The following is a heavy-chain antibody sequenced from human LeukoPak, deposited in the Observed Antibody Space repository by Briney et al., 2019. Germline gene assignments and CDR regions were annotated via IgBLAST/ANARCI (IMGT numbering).Heavy chain of an antibody. CDR1: GFTFSSYW. CDR3: VRPRAYDSRDLDY. J-gene: IGHJ4*02. D-gene: IGHD3-16*01. V-gene: IGHV3-74*01. CDR2: INGDGGSI. Sequence: EGSLRLSCAASGFTFSSYWMHWVRQAPGKGLVWVSRINGDGGSINYADSVKGRFTISRDNAKNTLYLQMNSLRAEDTAVYYCVRPRAYDSRDLDYWGQGTLVTVSS.